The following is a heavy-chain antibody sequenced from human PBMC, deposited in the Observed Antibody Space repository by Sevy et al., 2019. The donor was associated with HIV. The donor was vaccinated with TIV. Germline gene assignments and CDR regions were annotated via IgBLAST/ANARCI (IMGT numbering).Heavy chain of an antibody. Sequence: GGSLRLSCAASGFRFNYHNMNWVRQAPGKGLEWISYISNSGSSTYLADPVRGRFTISRDNAKNSLFLEMDNLTDEDTAVYYCASEGNRERQTIPLDSWGRGIQVTVSS. CDR3: ASEGNRERQTIPLDS. V-gene: IGHV3-48*02. CDR2: ISNSGSST. CDR1: GFRFNYHN. D-gene: IGHD6-25*01. J-gene: IGHJ4*02.